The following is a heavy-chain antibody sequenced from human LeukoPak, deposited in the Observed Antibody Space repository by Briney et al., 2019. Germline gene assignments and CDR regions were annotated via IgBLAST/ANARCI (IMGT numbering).Heavy chain of an antibody. CDR3: ARSESGSYLT. CDR2: INTGHGDT. CDR1: GYTFTFYA. J-gene: IGHJ4*02. Sequence: GASVKVSCKASGYTFTFYAIHWVRQAPGQRPEWMGWINTGHGDTKYSQEFQGRVTITRDTSASTAYMELSRLRSDDTAVYYCARSESGSYLTWGQGTLVTVSS. V-gene: IGHV1-3*04. D-gene: IGHD1-26*01.